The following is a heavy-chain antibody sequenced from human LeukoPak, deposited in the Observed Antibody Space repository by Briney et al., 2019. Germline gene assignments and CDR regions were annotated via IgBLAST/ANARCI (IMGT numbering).Heavy chain of an antibody. CDR2: ISAYNGNT. Sequence: ASVKVSCKASGYSFTSNVISWVRQAPGQGLEWMGWISAYNGNTNYAQKLQGRVTMTTDTSTSTGYLELRSLRSDDRAVYYCARFGLGKHIEVAGIRFDMWGQGTMVTVS. D-gene: IGHD6-19*01. CDR3: ARFGLGKHIEVAGIRFDM. V-gene: IGHV1-18*01. J-gene: IGHJ3*02. CDR1: GYSFTSNV.